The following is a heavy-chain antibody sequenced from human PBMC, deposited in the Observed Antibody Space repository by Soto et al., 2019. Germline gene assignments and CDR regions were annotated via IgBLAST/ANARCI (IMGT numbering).Heavy chain of an antibody. Sequence: QVQLVQSGAEEKKPGASVKVSCKASVYTFSDYAIHWVRQAPGQRPEWMGWINAGNGNTKYSQEFQGRVTITRDTSASTAYMELSSLRSEDTAVYYCARGTPVWFDPWGQGTLVTVSS. V-gene: IGHV1-3*05. J-gene: IGHJ5*02. D-gene: IGHD3-10*01. CDR1: VYTFSDYA. CDR3: ARGTPVWFDP. CDR2: INAGNGNT.